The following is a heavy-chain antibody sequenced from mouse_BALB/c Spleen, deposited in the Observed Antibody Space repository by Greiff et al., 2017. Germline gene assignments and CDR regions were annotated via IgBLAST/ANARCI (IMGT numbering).Heavy chain of an antibody. V-gene: IGHV5-6*01. D-gene: IGHD2-14*01. Sequence: EVQLVESGGDLVKPGGSLKLSCAASGFTFSSYGMSWVRQTPDKRLEWVATISSGGSYTYYPDSVKGRFTISRDNAKNTLYLQMSSLKSEDTAMYYCARHGDYRYSWFAYWGQGTLVTVSA. CDR3: ARHGDYRYSWFAY. J-gene: IGHJ3*01. CDR1: GFTFSSYG. CDR2: ISSGGSYT.